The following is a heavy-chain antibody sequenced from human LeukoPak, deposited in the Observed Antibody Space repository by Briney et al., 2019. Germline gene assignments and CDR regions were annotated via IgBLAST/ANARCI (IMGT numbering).Heavy chain of an antibody. CDR3: ATSGNYYLKY. V-gene: IGHV3-30*04. CDR2: ISYDGSNK. J-gene: IGHJ4*02. CDR1: GFTFSSYA. D-gene: IGHD1-26*01. Sequence: PGGSLRLSCAASGFTFSSYAMHWVRQAPGKGLEWVAVISYDGSNKYYADSVKGRFTISRDNAKNALSLQMNSLRDEDTAVYYCATSGNYYLKYWGQGTLVTASS.